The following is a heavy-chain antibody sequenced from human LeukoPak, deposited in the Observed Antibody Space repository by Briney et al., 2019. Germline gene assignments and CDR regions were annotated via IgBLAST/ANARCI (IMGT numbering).Heavy chain of an antibody. J-gene: IGHJ6*02. D-gene: IGHD4-17*01. V-gene: IGHV3-15*01. CDR1: GFAFSDAW. Sequence: PGGSLRLSCAASGFAFSDAWMNWVRQAPGKGLYWVGRIKSKADGATTDYGTTVKGRFTISRDDSKNTFYLQMKSLKTEDTGVYYCATDLRTVTTLGHYYHGMDDWGQGTTVTVSS. CDR2: IKSKADGATT. CDR3: ATDLRTVTTLGHYYHGMDD.